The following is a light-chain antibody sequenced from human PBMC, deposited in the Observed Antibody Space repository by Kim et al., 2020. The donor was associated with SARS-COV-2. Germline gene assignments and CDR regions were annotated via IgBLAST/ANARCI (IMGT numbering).Light chain of an antibody. CDR3: QQYNNWPYT. CDR1: QSVSSN. V-gene: IGKV3-15*01. CDR2: GAS. Sequence: VSPGERATLSGRASQSVSSNLAWYQQKPGQAPRLLIYGASTRATGIPARFSGSGSGTEFTLTISSLQSEDFAVYYCQQYNNWPYTFGQGTKLEIK. J-gene: IGKJ2*01.